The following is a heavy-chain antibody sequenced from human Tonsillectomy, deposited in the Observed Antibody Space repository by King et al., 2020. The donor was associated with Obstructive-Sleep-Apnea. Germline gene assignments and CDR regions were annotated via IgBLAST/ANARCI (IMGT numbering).Heavy chain of an antibody. J-gene: IGHJ4*02. CDR2: ISYDGSNK. CDR3: ASDTSAGSYYLYYFDY. CDR1: GFTFSSYA. D-gene: IGHD1-26*01. Sequence: VQLVESGGGVVQPGRSLRLSCAASGFTFSSYAMHWVRQAPGKGLEWVAGISYDGSNKYYADSVKGRFTISNDNSKNTLYLQMKSLRAEDTAVYYCASDTSAGSYYLYYFDYWGQGTLVTVSS. V-gene: IGHV3-30*04.